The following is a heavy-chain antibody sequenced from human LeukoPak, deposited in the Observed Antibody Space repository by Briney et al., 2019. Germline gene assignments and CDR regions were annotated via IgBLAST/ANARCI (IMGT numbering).Heavy chain of an antibody. CDR2: IYYSGST. V-gene: IGHV4-59*01. J-gene: IGHJ2*01. D-gene: IGHD6-19*01. CDR3: ARSPPYSSGWRGGNWYFDL. Sequence: SETLSLTCTVSGGSISSYYWSWIRQPPGKGLEWIGYIYYSGSTNYNPSLKSRVTISVDTSKNQFSLKPSSVTAADTAVYYCARSPPYSSGWRGGNWYFDLWGRGTLVTVSS. CDR1: GGSISSYY.